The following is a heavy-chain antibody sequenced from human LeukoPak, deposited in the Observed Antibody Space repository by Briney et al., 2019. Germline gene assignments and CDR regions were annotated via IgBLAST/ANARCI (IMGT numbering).Heavy chain of an antibody. Sequence: SETLSLTCTVSGGSISSGGYYWSWIRQHPGKGLEWIGYIYYSGSTYYNPSLKSRVTISVDTFKNQFSLKLSTVTAADTAVYYCARGYSSSSYNWFDPWGQGTLVTVSS. CDR3: ARGYSSSSYNWFDP. CDR2: IYYSGST. V-gene: IGHV4-31*03. D-gene: IGHD6-6*01. CDR1: GGSISSGGYY. J-gene: IGHJ5*02.